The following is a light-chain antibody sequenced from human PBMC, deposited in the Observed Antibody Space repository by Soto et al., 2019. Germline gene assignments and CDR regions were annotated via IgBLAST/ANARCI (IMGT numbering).Light chain of an antibody. CDR2: NVN. J-gene: IGLJ2*01. CDR1: SSDVGGYDY. Sequence: QSALTQPRSVSGSPGQSVTISCTGTSSDVGGYDYVSWYQQHPGKAPKLIIHNVNKRPSGVPDRFSGSKSGNTAYLTISGLQAEDEADYYCSSFSSTSTIIFGGGTKLTVL. CDR3: SSFSSTSTII. V-gene: IGLV2-11*01.